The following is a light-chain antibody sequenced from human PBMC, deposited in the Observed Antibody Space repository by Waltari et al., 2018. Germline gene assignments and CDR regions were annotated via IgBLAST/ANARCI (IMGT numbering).Light chain of an antibody. CDR1: QSLLHSNGYNY. V-gene: IGKV2-28*01. CDR3: MQALQTPYT. CDR2: LGS. J-gene: IGKJ2*01. Sequence: DIVMTQSPLSLPVTPGEPASISCRSSQSLLHSNGYNYLDWYLQNPGQSPQLLIDLGSNRASGVPDRFSGSGSGTDFTLKISRVEAEDVGVYYCMQALQTPYTFGQGSKLEIK.